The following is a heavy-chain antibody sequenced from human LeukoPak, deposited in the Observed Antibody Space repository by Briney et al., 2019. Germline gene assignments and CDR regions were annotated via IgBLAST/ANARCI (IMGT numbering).Heavy chain of an antibody. CDR3: ARGGRGRDTAMALGAFDI. Sequence: KPSETLSLTCTVSGGSISSSSYYWGWIRQPPGKGLEWIGSIYYSGSTYYNPSLKSRVTISVDTSKNQFSLKLSSVTAADTAVYYCARGGRGRDTAMALGAFDIWGQGTMVTVSS. V-gene: IGHV4-39*07. J-gene: IGHJ3*02. CDR1: GGSISSSSYY. D-gene: IGHD5-18*01. CDR2: IYYSGST.